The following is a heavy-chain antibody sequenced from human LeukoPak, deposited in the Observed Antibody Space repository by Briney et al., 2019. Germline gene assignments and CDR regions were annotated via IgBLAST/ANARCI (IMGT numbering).Heavy chain of an antibody. CDR1: GITFSSCA. J-gene: IGHJ4*02. V-gene: IGHV3-30-3*01. D-gene: IGHD3-10*01. CDR3: ARQYYYASGSYSKNFDY. CDR2: ISYDGSYK. Sequence: GGSLRLSCAASGITFSSCAMHWVRQAPGKGLEWVALISYDGSYKYYADSVKGRFTISRDNSKNTLDLQMNSLRVEDTAVYYCARQYYYASGSYSKNFDYWGQGTLVTVSS.